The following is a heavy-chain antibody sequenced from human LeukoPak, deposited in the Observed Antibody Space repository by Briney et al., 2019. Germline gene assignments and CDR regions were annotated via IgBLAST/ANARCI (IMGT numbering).Heavy chain of an antibody. CDR1: EFTFSSYW. J-gene: IGHJ4*02. V-gene: IGHV3-74*01. CDR3: ARGAYCGGDCPLTNSLY. Sequence: PGGSLRLSCAASEFTFSSYWMHCVRQDPGKGLVWVSRIKGDGNSTTYADSVKGRFTISRDNAKNTLYLQMNSLTAEDTAVYYCARGAYCGGDCPLTNSLYWGRGTLVTVSS. D-gene: IGHD2-21*01. CDR2: IKGDGNST.